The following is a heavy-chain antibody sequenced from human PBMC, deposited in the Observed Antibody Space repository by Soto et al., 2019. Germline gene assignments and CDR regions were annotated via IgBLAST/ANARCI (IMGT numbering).Heavy chain of an antibody. CDR1: GFSLTTNW. CDR2: IFPGDSDT. Sequence: GESLKISCKPSGFSLTTNWIGWVRQMPGKGLEWMGIIFPGDSDTRYSPSFQGQVIISADKSISTAYLQWSSLNAADTPIYYSPSRCRDVVTAAPGTLDYWGQGTMVTVSS. CDR3: PSRCRDVVTAAPGTLDY. V-gene: IGHV5-51*01. J-gene: IGHJ4*02. D-gene: IGHD2-21*02.